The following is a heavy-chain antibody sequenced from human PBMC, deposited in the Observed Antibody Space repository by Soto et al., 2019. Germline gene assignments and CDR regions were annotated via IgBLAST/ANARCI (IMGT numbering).Heavy chain of an antibody. D-gene: IGHD6-13*01. CDR1: GGSFSGYY. J-gene: IGHJ4*02. V-gene: IGHV4-34*01. CDR2: INHSGST. Sequence: QVQLQQWGAGLLKPSETLSLTCAVYGGSFSGYYWSWIRQPPGKGLEWTGEINHSGSTNYNPSLKSRVTISVDTSKNQFSLKLSSVTAADTAVYYCARGLKPGIAAAGFSWGQGTLVTVSS. CDR3: ARGLKPGIAAAGFS.